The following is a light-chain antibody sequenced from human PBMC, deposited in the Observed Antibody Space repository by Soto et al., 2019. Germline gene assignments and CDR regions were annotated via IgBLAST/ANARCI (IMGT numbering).Light chain of an antibody. Sequence: TPPATVSGSPGQSITRSCIGTRSDIGGYNYVSWHQQHPGKAPKLMIYDAYERPLGVSNRFSGSKSGNTASLTISGLQNEDEADYYCRSYTDDSSDVFGSGTQV. CDR3: RSYTDDSSDV. CDR2: DAY. V-gene: IGLV2-14*03. J-gene: IGLJ1*01. CDR1: RSDIGGYNY.